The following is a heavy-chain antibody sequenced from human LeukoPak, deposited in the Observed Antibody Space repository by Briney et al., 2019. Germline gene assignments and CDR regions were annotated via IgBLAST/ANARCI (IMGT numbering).Heavy chain of an antibody. D-gene: IGHD2-15*01. J-gene: IGHJ6*04. CDR3: ARAPYCSGGSCYSGYYYYGMDV. CDR2: ISAYNGNT. V-gene: IGHV1-18*04. Sequence: ASVKVSCKASGYTFTSYGISWVRQAPGQGLGWMGWISAYNGNTNYAQKLQGRVTMTTDTSTSTAYMELRSLRSDDTAVYYCARAPYCSGGSCYSGYYYYGMDVWGKGTTVTVSS. CDR1: GYTFTSYG.